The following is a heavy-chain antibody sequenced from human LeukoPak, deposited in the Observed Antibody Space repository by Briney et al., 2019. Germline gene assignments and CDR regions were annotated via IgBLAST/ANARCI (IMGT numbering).Heavy chain of an antibody. J-gene: IGHJ6*03. CDR3: ARGVGYQLLFNYYYRDV. V-gene: IGHV4-39*07. D-gene: IGHD2-2*01. CDR2: IYYSGST. CDR1: AGSISSSTYF. Sequence: SETLSLTCTVSAGSISSSTYFWCWIRQPPGKGQEWIGSIYYSGSTHHNPYLKSRVTISVATSKKQFSLKLTSVTAADTAVYYGARGVGYQLLFNYYYRDVWGRGTTVTVSS.